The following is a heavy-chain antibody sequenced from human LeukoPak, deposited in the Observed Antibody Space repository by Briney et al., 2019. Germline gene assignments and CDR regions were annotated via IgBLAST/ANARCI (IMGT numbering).Heavy chain of an antibody. CDR3: ARAPTVKTYYYYGMDV. CDR2: IKQDGSEK. CDR1: GFTFSSYW. V-gene: IGHV3-7*01. Sequence: GGSLRLSCAASGFTFSSYWMSWVRQAPGKGLEWVANIKQDGSEKYYVDSVKGRFTISRDNPKNALYLQMNSLRAEDTAVYYCARAPTVKTYYYYGMDVWGQGTTVTVSS. D-gene: IGHD4-17*01. J-gene: IGHJ6*02.